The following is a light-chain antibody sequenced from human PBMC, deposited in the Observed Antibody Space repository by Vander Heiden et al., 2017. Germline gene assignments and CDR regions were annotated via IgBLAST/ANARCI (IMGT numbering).Light chain of an antibody. CDR2: GNS. CDR3: QSYDSSLSGWV. Sequence: QSVLTQPPSVSGAPGQRVTIPCTGSSSNIGAGYDVHWYQQLPGTAPKLLFYGNSNRPSGVPDRFSGSKSGTSASLAITGLQAEDEADYYCQSYDSSLSGWVFGGGTKLTVL. J-gene: IGLJ3*02. V-gene: IGLV1-40*01. CDR1: SSNIGAGYD.